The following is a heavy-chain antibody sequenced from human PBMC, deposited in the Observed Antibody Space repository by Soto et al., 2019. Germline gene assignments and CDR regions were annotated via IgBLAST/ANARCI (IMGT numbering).Heavy chain of an antibody. CDR2: IYPGDSDT. CDR1: GYSFTSYW. J-gene: IGHJ6*02. V-gene: IGHV5-51*01. CDR3: ARLGRNYYEGMDV. Sequence: GESLKISCKGSGYSFTSYWIGWVRQMPGKGLEWMGIIYPGDSDTRYSPSFQGQVTISADKSISTAHLQWSSLKASDTAMYYCARLGRNYYEGMDVWGQGTTVTVSS.